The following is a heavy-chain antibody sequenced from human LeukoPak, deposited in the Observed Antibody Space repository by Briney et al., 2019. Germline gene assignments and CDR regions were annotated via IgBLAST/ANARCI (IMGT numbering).Heavy chain of an antibody. Sequence: QSGGSLRLSCAASGLTFSGQWMTWVRQAPGKGLEWVANIKQDGSEKYYVDSVKGRFTISRDNAKNSLYLQMNSLGAEDTAVYYCARRGTSSSWAHFDYWGQGTLVTVSS. J-gene: IGHJ4*02. CDR2: IKQDGSEK. CDR1: GLTFSGQW. D-gene: IGHD6-13*01. V-gene: IGHV3-7*05. CDR3: ARRGTSSSWAHFDY.